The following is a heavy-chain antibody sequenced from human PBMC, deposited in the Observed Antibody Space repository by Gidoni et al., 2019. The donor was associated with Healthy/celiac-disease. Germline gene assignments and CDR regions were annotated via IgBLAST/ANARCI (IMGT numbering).Heavy chain of an antibody. CDR2: IYPGDSDT. D-gene: IGHD6-13*01. CDR1: GYSFTSYW. J-gene: IGHJ4*02. V-gene: IGHV5-51*01. CDR3: ARRLRYSSSWYYFDY. Sequence: VQLVQSGAEVTKPGESLKISCKGSGYSFTSYWIGWVRQMPGKGLEWLGIIYPGDSDTSYSPSFQGQVTISADKSISTAYLQWSSLKASDTAMYYCARRLRYSSSWYYFDYWGQGTLVTVSS.